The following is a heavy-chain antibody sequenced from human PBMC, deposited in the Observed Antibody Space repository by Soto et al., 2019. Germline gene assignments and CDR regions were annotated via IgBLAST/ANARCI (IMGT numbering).Heavy chain of an antibody. Sequence: ASVKVSCKASGYTFTSYYMHWVRQAPGQGLEWMGLINPSGGSTSYAQKFQGRVTMTRDTSTSTVYMELSSLRSEDTAVYYCARDQKCISTSCYAVYYYYGMDVWGQGTTVTVAS. V-gene: IGHV1-46*01. D-gene: IGHD2-2*01. J-gene: IGHJ6*02. CDR2: INPSGGST. CDR1: GYTFTSYY. CDR3: ARDQKCISTSCYAVYYYYGMDV.